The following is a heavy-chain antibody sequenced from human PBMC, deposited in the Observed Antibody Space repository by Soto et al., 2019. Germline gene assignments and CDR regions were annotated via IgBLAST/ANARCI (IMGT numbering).Heavy chain of an antibody. J-gene: IGHJ5*02. V-gene: IGHV4-31*03. CDR2: ISYSGRT. D-gene: IGHD3-9*01. CDR3: ARGADNSYNWFDP. Sequence: QVQLQESGPGLVKPSQTLSLTCTVSGGSISSGGFYWNWLRRQPGKGLEWIGYISYSGRTYYNLSLRSRLTLSVDTSRNQFSLRLNSVTAADTALYYCARGADNSYNWFDPWGQGTLVTVSS. CDR1: GGSISSGGFY.